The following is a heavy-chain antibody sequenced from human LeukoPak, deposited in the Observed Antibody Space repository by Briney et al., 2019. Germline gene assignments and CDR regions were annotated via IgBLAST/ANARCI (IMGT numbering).Heavy chain of an antibody. V-gene: IGHV3-74*01. CDR1: GFTFNNYW. J-gene: IGHJ3*02. Sequence: GGSLRLSCAASGFTFNNYWMHWVRQAPGKGLVWVSRINSDGINTSYADSVKGRFTISRDNAKNSLYLQMNSLRVEDTAVYYCARVPPRIRGGTFDIWGQGTMVTVSS. D-gene: IGHD2-15*01. CDR3: ARVPPRIRGGTFDI. CDR2: INSDGINT.